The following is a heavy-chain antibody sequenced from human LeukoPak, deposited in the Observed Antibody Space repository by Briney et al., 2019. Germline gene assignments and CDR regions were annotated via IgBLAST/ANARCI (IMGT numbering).Heavy chain of an antibody. CDR2: MNPNSGNT. CDR3: ARGYYGSGSYYNWAFDI. CDR1: GYTFTSYD. Sequence: ASVKVSCKASGYTFTSYDINWVRQATGQGLEWMGWMNPNSGNTGYAQKFQGRVTMTRNTSISTAYMELSSLRSEDTAVYYCARGYYGSGSYYNWAFDIWGQGTMVTVSS. D-gene: IGHD3-10*01. J-gene: IGHJ3*02. V-gene: IGHV1-8*01.